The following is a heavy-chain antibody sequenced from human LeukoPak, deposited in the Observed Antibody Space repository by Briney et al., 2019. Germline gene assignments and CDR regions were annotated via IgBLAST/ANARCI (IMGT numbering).Heavy chain of an antibody. J-gene: IGHJ4*02. CDR3: LRIYCSSTSCHYFDY. D-gene: IGHD2-2*01. Sequence: SETLSLTCTVSGASISNYYWSWARQPPGKGLEWIGEIYHAGITNYNPSLKSRVTISVDNSRNQFSLKLTSVTAADTAVYFCLRIYCSSTSCHYFDYWGQGTLVTVSS. CDR1: GASISNYYW. V-gene: IGHV4-59*12. CDR2: IYHAGIT.